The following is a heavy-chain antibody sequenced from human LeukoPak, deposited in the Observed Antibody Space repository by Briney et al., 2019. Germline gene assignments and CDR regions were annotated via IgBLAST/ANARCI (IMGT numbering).Heavy chain of an antibody. CDR3: TTEPMGYCSSSTCYDYFDY. J-gene: IGHJ4*02. CDR1: GFTFSNAW. Sequence: GGSLRLSCAASGFTFSNAWMTWVRQAPGKGLEWVGRIKSKTDGGTTDYAAPVKGRFTISRGDSKNTLYLQMDSLKTEDTAVYYCTTEPMGYCSSSTCYDYFDYWGQGTLVTVSS. V-gene: IGHV3-15*01. D-gene: IGHD2-2*01. CDR2: IKSKTDGGTT.